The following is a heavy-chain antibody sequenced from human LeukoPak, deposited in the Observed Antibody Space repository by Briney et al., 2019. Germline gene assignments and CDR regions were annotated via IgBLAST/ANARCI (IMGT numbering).Heavy chain of an antibody. CDR2: TYNSRDT. D-gene: IGHD3-3*01. V-gene: IGHV4-59*01. CDR1: GGSISNYY. Sequence: SETLSLTCIVSGGSISNYYWSWIRQPPGRGLEWIGYTYNSRDTNYNPSLKSRVTISVDTSKNQFSLKLTSVTAADMAVYYCAISHPLGSNNDYYTPCDYGGEGAGVIVSS. CDR3: AISHPLGSNNDYYTPCDY. J-gene: IGHJ4*02.